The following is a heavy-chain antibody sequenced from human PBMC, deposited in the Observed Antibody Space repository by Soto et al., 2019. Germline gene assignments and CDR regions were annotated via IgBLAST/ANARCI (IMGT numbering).Heavy chain of an antibody. Sequence: EVQLLESGGGLAQPGGSLRLSCAASGFTFSNYGMTWVRQAPGKGLEWVSGISGSGTNTFYADAVKGRFAISRDNSKNTLYLQMNSLRADDTAVYYCAKVGHALTTEVVIRNFDYWGQGTLVTVSS. V-gene: IGHV3-23*01. CDR3: AKVGHALTTEVVIRNFDY. D-gene: IGHD3-22*01. CDR1: GFTFSNYG. CDR2: ISGSGTNT. J-gene: IGHJ4*02.